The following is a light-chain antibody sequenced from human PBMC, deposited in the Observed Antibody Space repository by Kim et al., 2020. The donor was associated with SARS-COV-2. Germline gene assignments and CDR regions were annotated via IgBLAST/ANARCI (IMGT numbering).Light chain of an antibody. CDR2: GAS. CDR3: QQYNNWPPIT. CDR1: QSVSSN. Sequence: PGERATPSCRASQSVSSNLAWYQQKPGQAPRLLIYGASTRATGIPARFSGSGSGTEFTLTISSLQSEDFAVYYCQQYNNWPPITFGQGTRLEIK. V-gene: IGKV3-15*01. J-gene: IGKJ5*01.